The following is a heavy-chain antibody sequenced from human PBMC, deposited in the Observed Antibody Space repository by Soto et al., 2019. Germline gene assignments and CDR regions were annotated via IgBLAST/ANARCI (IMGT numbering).Heavy chain of an antibody. CDR2: ISAYNGNT. J-gene: IGHJ6*03. CDR3: ARDHSFLYCSGGSCKYYYYYYYMDV. Sequence: GASVKVSCKASGYTFTSYGISWVRQAPGQGLEWMGWISAYNGNTNYAQKLQGRVTMTTDTSTSTAYMELRSLRSDDTAVYYCARDHSFLYCSGGSCKYYYYYYYMDVWGKGTTVTVSS. CDR1: GYTFTSYG. D-gene: IGHD2-15*01. V-gene: IGHV1-18*01.